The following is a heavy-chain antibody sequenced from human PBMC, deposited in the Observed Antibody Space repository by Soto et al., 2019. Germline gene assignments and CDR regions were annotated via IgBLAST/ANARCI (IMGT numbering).Heavy chain of an antibody. CDR2: LTGSGDGT. CDR1: GLTFSIYG. CDR3: AKYSPILTV. Sequence: EVQLVESGGGLVQPGGSLRLSCAASGLTFSIYGMSWVRQAPGKGLEWVSALTGSGDGTYYADSVKGRFTISRDNSKNQLNLQMNSLRAEDSAIYYWAKYSPILTVWGQGTTVTVSS. J-gene: IGHJ6*02. V-gene: IGHV3-23*04. D-gene: IGHD1-26*01.